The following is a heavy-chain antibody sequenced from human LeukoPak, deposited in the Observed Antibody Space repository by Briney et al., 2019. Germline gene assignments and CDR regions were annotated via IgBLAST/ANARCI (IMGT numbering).Heavy chain of an antibody. Sequence: ASVKVSCKASGYTFTSYDINWVRQAPGQGLEWMGWINPNSGGTNYAQKFQGRVTMTRDTSISTAYMELSRLRSDDTAVYYCAKQKYYYDSSGFYFDYWGQGTLVTVSS. CDR2: INPNSGGT. V-gene: IGHV1-2*02. CDR1: GYTFTSYD. CDR3: AKQKYYYDSSGFYFDY. J-gene: IGHJ4*02. D-gene: IGHD3-22*01.